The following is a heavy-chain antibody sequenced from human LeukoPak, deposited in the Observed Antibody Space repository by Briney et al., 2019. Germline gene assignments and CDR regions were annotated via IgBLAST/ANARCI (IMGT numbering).Heavy chain of an antibody. CDR1: GFTFSSYS. CDR2: ISGRGDST. V-gene: IGHV3-23*01. CDR3: CYRSIPCY. Sequence: PGGSLRLSCAASGFTFSSYSMNWVRQAPGKGLEWVSAISGRGDSTWYADSVKGRFTISRDNSKNTLYLQMSSLRSDDTAVYLACYRSIPCYWGQGTLVTVSS. J-gene: IGHJ4*02. D-gene: IGHD2-2*01.